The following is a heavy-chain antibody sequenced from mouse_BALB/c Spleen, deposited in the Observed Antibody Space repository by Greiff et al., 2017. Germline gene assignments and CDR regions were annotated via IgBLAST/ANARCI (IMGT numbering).Heavy chain of an antibody. CDR1: GYSITSDYA. J-gene: IGHJ2*01. Sequence: VQLKESGPGLVKPSQSLSLTCTVTGYSITSDYAWNWIRQFPGNKLEWMGYISYSGSTSYNPSLKSRISITRDTSKNQFFLQLNSVTTEDTATYYCARQEITTVVADYWGQGTTLTVSS. CDR3: ARQEITTVVADY. CDR2: ISYSGST. V-gene: IGHV3-2*02. D-gene: IGHD1-1*01.